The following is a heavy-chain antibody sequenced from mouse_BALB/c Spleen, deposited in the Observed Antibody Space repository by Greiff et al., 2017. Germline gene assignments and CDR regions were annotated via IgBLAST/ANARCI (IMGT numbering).Heavy chain of an antibody. V-gene: IGHV3-6*02. J-gene: IGHJ4*01. CDR1: GYSITSGYY. Sequence: EVKLVESGPGLVKPSQSLSLTCSVTGYSITSGYYWNWIRQFPGNKLEWMGYISYDGSNNYNPSLKNRISITRDTSKNQFFLKLNSVTTEDTATYYCARNYGSRYYYAMDYWGQGTSVTVSS. CDR2: ISYDGSN. D-gene: IGHD1-1*01. CDR3: ARNYGSRYYYAMDY.